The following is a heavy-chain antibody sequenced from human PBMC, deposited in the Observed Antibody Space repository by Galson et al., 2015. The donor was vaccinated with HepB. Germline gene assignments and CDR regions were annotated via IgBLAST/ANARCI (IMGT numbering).Heavy chain of an antibody. CDR2: ISSGGSII. CDR3: ARDRGWEILYYYQLQISRLRGEGY. D-gene: IGHD2-2*01. V-gene: IGHV3-11*01. J-gene: IGHJ4*02. Sequence: SLRLSCAASGFTFSEYYMRWIRQAPEKGLEWVSHISSGGSIIYYTDSVKGRFTISGDNAKNSLYLQMNSLTAEDTAMYDCARDRGWEILYYYQLQISRLRGEGYWGQGTLVTVSS. CDR1: GFTFSEYY.